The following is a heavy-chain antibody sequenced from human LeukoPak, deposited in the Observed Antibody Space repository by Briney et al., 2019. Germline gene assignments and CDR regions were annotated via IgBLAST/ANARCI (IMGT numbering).Heavy chain of an antibody. V-gene: IGHV1-3*01. CDR2: INAGNGDK. J-gene: IGHJ4*02. CDR1: GYTFTSYT. CDR3: AREDSYGFDY. D-gene: IGHD5-18*01. Sequence: EASVNVSCKASGYTFTSYTIHWVRQAPGQRLEWMGWINAGNGDKKYSPKFQGKVIISRDTSASSAYMELSSLRSEDTAIYYCAREDSYGFDYWGQGTLVTVSS.